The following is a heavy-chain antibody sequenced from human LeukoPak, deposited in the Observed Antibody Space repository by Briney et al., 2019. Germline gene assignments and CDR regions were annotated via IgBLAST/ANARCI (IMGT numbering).Heavy chain of an antibody. V-gene: IGHV3-23*01. CDR2: ISDSGGTT. D-gene: IGHD2-2*01. J-gene: IGHJ5*02. CDR3: AKLTRGYCSSTACPNWPDP. CDR1: GFTFSNYA. Sequence: GGSLRLSCAASGFTFSNYAMTWVRHAPGEGLEWVSAISDSGGTTYYADSVKGRFTISRGNSKNTLYLQMNSLRAGDTAIFYCAKLTRGYCSSTACPNWPDPWGQGTLVTVSS.